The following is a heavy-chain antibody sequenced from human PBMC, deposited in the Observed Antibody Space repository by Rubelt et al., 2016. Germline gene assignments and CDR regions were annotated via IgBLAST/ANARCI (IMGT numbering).Heavy chain of an antibody. Sequence: QVQLQESGPGLVKPSQTLSLTCTVSGASIYDRGYYWSWIRHHSGKGLEWIGYVYFNENTYYNPSLKSQITISVDTSKNQVFLRLNSGRAADTAVYDCARTLRYQLRPDLFDAWGRGILVTVSP. V-gene: IGHV4-31*01. CDR1: GASIYDRGYY. CDR3: ARTLRYQLRPDLFDA. J-gene: IGHJ5*02. CDR2: VYFNENT. D-gene: IGHD2-2*01.